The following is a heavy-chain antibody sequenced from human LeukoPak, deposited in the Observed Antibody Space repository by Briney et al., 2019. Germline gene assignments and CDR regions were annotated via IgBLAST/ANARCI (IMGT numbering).Heavy chain of an antibody. D-gene: IGHD3-22*01. CDR2: IYPGDSDT. J-gene: IGHJ3*02. V-gene: IGHV5-51*01. CDR3: ARQDRMVITISAFDI. Sequence: GESLKISCKGSGYSFTNYWIGWVRQMPGKGLEWMGIIYPGDSDTRYSPSFQGQVTISADKSISTAYLQWSSLKASDTAMYYCARQDRMVITISAFDIWGQGTMVTVSS. CDR1: GYSFTNYW.